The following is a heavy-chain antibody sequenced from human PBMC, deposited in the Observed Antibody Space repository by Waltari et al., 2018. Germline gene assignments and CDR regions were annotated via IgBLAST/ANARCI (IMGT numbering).Heavy chain of an antibody. J-gene: IGHJ5*02. Sequence: QLQLQESGPGLVKPSETLSLTCTVSGGSISSSSYYWGWIRQPPGKGLEWIGSIYYSGSTDYNPSLKSRVTISVDTSKNQFSLKLSSGTAADTAVYYCGGYCSGGSCYPRNAYGCFDPWGQGTLVTVSS. V-gene: IGHV4-39*01. D-gene: IGHD2-15*01. CDR3: GGYCSGGSCYPRNAYGCFDP. CDR1: GGSISSSSYY. CDR2: IYYSGST.